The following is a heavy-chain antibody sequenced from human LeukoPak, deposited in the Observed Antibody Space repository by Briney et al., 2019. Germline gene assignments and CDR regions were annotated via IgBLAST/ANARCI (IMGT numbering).Heavy chain of an antibody. CDR3: AKISQLLYPPDAFDI. CDR1: GFTFSTYW. J-gene: IGHJ3*02. D-gene: IGHD2-2*02. Sequence: PGGSLRLSCAASGFTFSTYWMHWVRQAPGKGLVWVSRINPDGTTTSYADSVKGRFTISRDNAKDTVYLQMNSLRAEDTAVYYCAKISQLLYPPDAFDIWGQGTMVTVSS. CDR2: INPDGTTT. V-gene: IGHV3-74*01.